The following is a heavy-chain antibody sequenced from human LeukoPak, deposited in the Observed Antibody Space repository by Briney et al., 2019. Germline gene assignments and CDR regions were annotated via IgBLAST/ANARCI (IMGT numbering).Heavy chain of an antibody. CDR3: ARESGYCSNTSCYTDY. V-gene: IGHV1-18*01. J-gene: IGHJ4*02. Sequence: ASVKVSCKASGYTFTNYGVSWVRQAPGQGLEWMGWVGAYSGNTNYAQKFQGRVIMTTDTSTSTAYMELRGLRSDDTAVYYCARESGYCSNTSCYTDYWGQGTLVTVSS. CDR2: VGAYSGNT. D-gene: IGHD2-2*02. CDR1: GYTFTNYG.